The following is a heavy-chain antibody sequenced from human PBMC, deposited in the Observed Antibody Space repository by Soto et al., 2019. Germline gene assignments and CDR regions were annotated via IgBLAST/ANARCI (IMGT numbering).Heavy chain of an antibody. J-gene: IGHJ5*02. Sequence: QVQLVQSGAEVKKPGSSVKVSCKASGGTFSSYAISWVRQAPGQGLEWMGGIIPIFGTANYAQKFQGRVTITADESTSTADMELSSLRSEDTAVYYCARVRVTMIVVVHWFDPWGQGTLVTVSS. D-gene: IGHD3-22*01. CDR2: IIPIFGTA. V-gene: IGHV1-69*01. CDR1: GGTFSSYA. CDR3: ARVRVTMIVVVHWFDP.